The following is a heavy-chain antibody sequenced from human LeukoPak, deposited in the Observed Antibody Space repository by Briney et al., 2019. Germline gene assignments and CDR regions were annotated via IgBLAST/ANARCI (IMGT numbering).Heavy chain of an antibody. CDR2: IYYSGST. CDR1: GGSISSSSYY. J-gene: IGHJ4*02. Sequence: SETLSLTCTVSGGSISSSSYYWGWIRQPPGKGLEWIGSIYYSGSTYYNPSLKSRVTISVDTSKNQFSLKLSSATAADTAVYYCATLPLVGATPLLDYWGQGTLVTVSS. V-gene: IGHV4-39*01. CDR3: ATLPLVGATPLLDY. D-gene: IGHD1-26*01.